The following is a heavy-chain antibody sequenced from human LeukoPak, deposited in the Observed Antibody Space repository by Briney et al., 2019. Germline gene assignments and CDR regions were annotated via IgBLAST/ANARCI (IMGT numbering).Heavy chain of an antibody. CDR2: IGSSGSTI. CDR3: AREEIVPAAYFDY. J-gene: IGHJ4*02. CDR1: GFTFSSYE. Sequence: GGSLRLSRAASGFTFSSYEMNWVRQAPGKGLEWVSYIGSSGSTIYYADSVKGRFTISRDNAKNSLYLQMNSLRAEDTAVYYCAREEIVPAAYFDYWGQGTLVTVSS. V-gene: IGHV3-48*03. D-gene: IGHD2-2*01.